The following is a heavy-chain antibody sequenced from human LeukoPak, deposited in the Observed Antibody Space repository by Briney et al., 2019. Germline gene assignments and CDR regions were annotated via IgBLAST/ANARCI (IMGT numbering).Heavy chain of an antibody. CDR3: ATVLRSSSWYLTYFDY. V-gene: IGHV1-24*01. D-gene: IGHD6-13*01. CDR1: GYTLTELS. CDR2: FDPEDGET. Sequence: GASVKVSCKVSGYTLTELSMHWVRQAPGKGLEWMGGFDPEDGETIYAQKFQGRVTMTEDTSTDTAYMELSSLRSEDTAVYCCATVLRSSSWYLTYFDYWGQGTLVTVSS. J-gene: IGHJ4*02.